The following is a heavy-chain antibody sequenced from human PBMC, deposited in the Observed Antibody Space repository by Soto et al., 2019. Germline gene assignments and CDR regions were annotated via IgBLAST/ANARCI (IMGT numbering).Heavy chain of an antibody. CDR2: IYPGDSDT. Sequence: GESLKISCKGSEYSFTSYWIGWVRQMPGKGLEWMGIIYPGDSDTRYSPSFQGQVTISADKSINTAYLQWSSLKASDTAMYYCAGGGVRGVITRTRDYYGMDVWGQGTTVTVSS. J-gene: IGHJ6*02. CDR3: AGGGVRGVITRTRDYYGMDV. CDR1: EYSFTSYW. D-gene: IGHD3-10*01. V-gene: IGHV5-51*01.